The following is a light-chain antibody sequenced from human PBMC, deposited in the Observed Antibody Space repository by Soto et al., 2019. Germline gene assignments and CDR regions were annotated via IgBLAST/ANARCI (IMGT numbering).Light chain of an antibody. CDR3: QSYDTSPPVV. CDR1: SGNIASSS. J-gene: IGLJ2*01. V-gene: IGLV6-57*04. Sequence: NFMLTQPHSVSGSPGKTVTISCTRSSGNIASSSVQWYQQRPGSPPTTIIYEDRQRPSGVPDRFSGSIDASSNSASLTISGLKTEDEADYYCQSYDTSPPVVFGGGTQRTVL. CDR2: EDR.